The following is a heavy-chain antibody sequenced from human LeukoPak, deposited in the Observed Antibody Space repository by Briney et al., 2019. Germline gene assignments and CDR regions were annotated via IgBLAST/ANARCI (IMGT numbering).Heavy chain of an antibody. CDR3: ARGQYYYDSSGGAYAFDI. V-gene: IGHV1-2*02. J-gene: IGHJ3*02. Sequence: ASVKVSCKASGYTFTGYYMHWVRQAPGQGLEWMGWINPNSGGTNYAQKFQGRVTMTRDTSISTAYMELSRLRSDDTAVYYCARGQYYYDSSGGAYAFDIWGQGTMVTVSS. CDR1: GYTFTGYY. CDR2: INPNSGGT. D-gene: IGHD3-22*01.